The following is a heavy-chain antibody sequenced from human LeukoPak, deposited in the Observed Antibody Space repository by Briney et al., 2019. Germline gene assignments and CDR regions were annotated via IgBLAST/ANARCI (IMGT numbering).Heavy chain of an antibody. V-gene: IGHV5-51*01. CDR3: ARKPDGKNWFDS. D-gene: IGHD1-14*01. CDR1: GYSFTTYW. CDR2: IYPGGSDT. Sequence: GESLKISCKTSGYSFTTYWIGWVRQMPGKGLEWMGIIYPGGSDTKFSPSFQGRVTMSVDKSITTAYLQWSSLKASDIAMYYCARKPDGKNWFDSWGQGTLVTVSS. J-gene: IGHJ5*01.